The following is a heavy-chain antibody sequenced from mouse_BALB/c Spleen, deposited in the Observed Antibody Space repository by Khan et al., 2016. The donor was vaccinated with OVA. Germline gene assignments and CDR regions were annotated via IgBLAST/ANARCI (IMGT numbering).Heavy chain of an antibody. Sequence: EVQLQESGPGLVKPSQSLSLTCTVTGYSITSDYAWNWIRQFPGNKLEWMGYISYSGNTKYNPSLKSRISITRDTSKNQFFLQLNFVTIEDTATYYCARIQGGDCDDWGQGTTLTVSS. D-gene: IGHD3-2*02. J-gene: IGHJ2*01. CDR2: ISYSGNT. V-gene: IGHV3-2*02. CDR3: ARIQGGDCDD. CDR1: GYSITSDYA.